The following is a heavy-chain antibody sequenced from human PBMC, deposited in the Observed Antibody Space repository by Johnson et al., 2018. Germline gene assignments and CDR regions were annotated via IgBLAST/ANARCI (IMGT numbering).Heavy chain of an antibody. CDR3: AGVYGVPVASAPGWVYFYMDV. CDR1: GFTCSDYY. CDR2: IRSSDSST. Sequence: QVQLVQSGGDLVTPGGSLRLSCAASGFTCSDYYMTWIRQAPGKGLEWVSYIRSSDSSTYYADSVKGRFTISRDNAKNSLFLQMNSLRAEDTALYYWAGVYGVPVASAPGWVYFYMDVWGKGTTVTVSS. J-gene: IGHJ6*03. D-gene: IGHD6-19*01. V-gene: IGHV3-11*04.